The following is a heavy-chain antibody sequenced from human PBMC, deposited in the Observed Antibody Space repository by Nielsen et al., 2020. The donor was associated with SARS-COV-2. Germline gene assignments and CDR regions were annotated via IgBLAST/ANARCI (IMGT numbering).Heavy chain of an antibody. CDR3: ASGPLAVAPDS. V-gene: IGHV3-21*01. CDR2: ISASSSDI. CDR1: GFTFSSYS. J-gene: IGHJ4*02. Sequence: GESLKISCAASGFTFSSYSMNWVRQAPGKGLEWVSMISASSSDIYYVDSVKGRFTISRDNAKNSLYLEMNSLRPEDTAVYYCASGPLAVAPDSWGQGTLVTVSS. D-gene: IGHD6-19*01.